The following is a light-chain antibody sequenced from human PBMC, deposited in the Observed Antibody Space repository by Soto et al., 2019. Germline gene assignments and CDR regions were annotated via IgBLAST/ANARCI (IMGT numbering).Light chain of an antibody. V-gene: IGKV1-5*01. CDR3: QQYNSYSRT. CDR2: DAS. J-gene: IGKJ3*01. CDR1: QSISSW. Sequence: DIQMTQSPSTLSASVGDRVTITCRASQSISSWLAWYQQKPGKAPKLLIYDASSLESGVPSRFSGSGSGTEFTLTISSLQPDDFATYDCQQYNSYSRTFGPGTKVDIK.